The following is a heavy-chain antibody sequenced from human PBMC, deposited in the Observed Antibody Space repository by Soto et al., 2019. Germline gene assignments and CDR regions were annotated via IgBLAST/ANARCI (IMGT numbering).Heavy chain of an antibody. CDR3: AKGPLCGGDCYFDY. CDR2: ISWNSGSI. J-gene: IGHJ4*02. V-gene: IGHV3-9*01. Sequence: DVQLVETGGGLVQPGRSLRLSCAASGFTFDDYAMHWVRQAPGKGLEWVSGISWNSGSIGYADSVKGRFTISRDNAKNSLYLQMNSLRAEDTALYYCAKGPLCGGDCYFDYWGQGTLVTVSS. CDR1: GFTFDDYA. D-gene: IGHD2-21*02.